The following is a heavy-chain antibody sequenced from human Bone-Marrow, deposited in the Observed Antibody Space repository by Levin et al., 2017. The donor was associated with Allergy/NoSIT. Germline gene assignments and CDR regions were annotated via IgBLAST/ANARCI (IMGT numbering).Heavy chain of an antibody. Sequence: GASVKVSCKASGYSFIDYYIHWVRQAPGQGLEWMGIINPTGGNTAYAQKFQDRVTMTRDMSTSTVYMELSSLRSEDTAVYFCARGESVSLQFLEWFMDYWGQGCLVTVSS. J-gene: IGHJ4*02. V-gene: IGHV1-46*01. CDR3: ARGESVSLQFLEWFMDY. CDR2: INPTGGNT. CDR1: GYSFIDYY. D-gene: IGHD3-3*01.